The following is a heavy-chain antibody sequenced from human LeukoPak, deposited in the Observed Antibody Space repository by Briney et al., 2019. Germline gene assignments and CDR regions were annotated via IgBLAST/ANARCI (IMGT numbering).Heavy chain of an antibody. Sequence: ASVKVSCKVSGYTLTELSMHWVRQAPGKGLEWMGGFDPEDGETIYAQKFQGRVTMTEDTSTDTAYMELSSLRSEDTAVYYCATYLIAVAGKSAQHFDYWGQGTLVTVSS. CDR3: ATYLIAVAGKSAQHFDY. CDR1: GYTLTELS. D-gene: IGHD6-19*01. V-gene: IGHV1-24*01. J-gene: IGHJ4*02. CDR2: FDPEDGET.